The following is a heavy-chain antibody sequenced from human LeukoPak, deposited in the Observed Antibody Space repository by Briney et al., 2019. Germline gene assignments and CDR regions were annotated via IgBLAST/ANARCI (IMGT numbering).Heavy chain of an antibody. CDR2: INPSGGST. CDR3: ARDLSGYYDSSGRGAAGPFQH. Sequence: ASVKVSCKASGYTFTSYYMHWVRQAPGQGLEWMGIINPSGGSTSYAQKFQGRVTMTRDTSTSTVYMELSSLRSEDTAVYYCARDLSGYYDSSGRGAAGPFQHWGQGTLVTVSS. CDR1: GYTFTSYY. D-gene: IGHD3-22*01. V-gene: IGHV1-46*01. J-gene: IGHJ1*01.